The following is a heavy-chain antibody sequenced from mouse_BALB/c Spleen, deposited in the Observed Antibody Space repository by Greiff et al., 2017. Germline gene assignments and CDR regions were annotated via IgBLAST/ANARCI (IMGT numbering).Heavy chain of an antibody. D-gene: IGHD3-1*01. V-gene: IGHV5-4*02. CDR3: ARGSSGLYYAMDY. Sequence: EVQLVESGGGLVKPGGSLKLSCAASGFTFSDYYMYWVRQTPEKRLEWVATISDGGSYTYYPDSVKGRFTISRDNAKNNLYLQMSSLKSEDTAMYYCARGSSGLYYAMDYWGQGTSVTVSS. CDR1: GFTFSDYY. J-gene: IGHJ4*01. CDR2: ISDGGSYT.